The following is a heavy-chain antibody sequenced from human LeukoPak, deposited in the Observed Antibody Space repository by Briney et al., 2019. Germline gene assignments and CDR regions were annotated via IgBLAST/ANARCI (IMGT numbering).Heavy chain of an antibody. J-gene: IGHJ6*03. CDR1: GGSISSSSYY. Sequence: PSETLYLTCTVSGGSISSSSYYWGWIRQPPGKGLEWIGSIYYSGSTYYNPSLKSRVTISVDTSKNQFSLKLSSVTAADTAVYYCATTPNSSGWHYYYYYMDVWGKGTTVTVSS. CDR2: IYYSGST. V-gene: IGHV4-39*01. CDR3: ATTPNSSGWHYYYYYMDV. D-gene: IGHD6-19*01.